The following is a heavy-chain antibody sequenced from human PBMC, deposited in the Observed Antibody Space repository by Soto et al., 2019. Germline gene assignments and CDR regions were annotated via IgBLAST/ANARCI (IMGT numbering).Heavy chain of an antibody. CDR3: ARSPIYSYDSGGPPGVMAFDI. J-gene: IGHJ3*02. CDR2: IYYTGST. D-gene: IGHD3-22*01. V-gene: IGHV4-31*03. Sequence: QVQLQESGPGLVKPSQTLSLSCSVSGGAVSSGGYYWTWIRQPPGQGLEWIGYIYYTGSTYYSPSLKSRFSMSVDTSKNQFSLKLSSVTAADTAVYFCARSPIYSYDSGGPPGVMAFDIWGQGTMVTVSS. CDR1: GGAVSSGGYY.